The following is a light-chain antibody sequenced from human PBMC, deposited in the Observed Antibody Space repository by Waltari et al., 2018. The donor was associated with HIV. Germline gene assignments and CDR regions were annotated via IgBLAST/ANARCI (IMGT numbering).Light chain of an antibody. CDR3: RSYAGSNRFVV. J-gene: IGLJ2*01. Sequence: QPALTQPPSASASPRQTFAISCTGTSSDIGAYNFVSWYQQQPGSAPKLIIFEVTKRPTGCPDLFSGSKSGNTASLTVSGLLPEDDADYYCRSYAGSNRFVVFGGGTRLTVL. CDR2: EVT. CDR1: SSDIGAYNF. V-gene: IGLV2-8*01.